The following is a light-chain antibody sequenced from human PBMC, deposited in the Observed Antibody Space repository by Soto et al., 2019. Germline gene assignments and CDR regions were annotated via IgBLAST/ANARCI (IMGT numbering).Light chain of an antibody. CDR2: GAS. J-gene: IGKJ5*01. Sequence: EIVMTQPPATLSVSPGEIATFACSASLSVSRNLAWYQQKPGQPPRLLIYGASMRAADIPDRFSGSGSGTEFTLTISSLQSEDFAVYYCQQYNNWPPITFGQGTRLEIK. V-gene: IGKV3-15*01. CDR1: LSVSRN. CDR3: QQYNNWPPIT.